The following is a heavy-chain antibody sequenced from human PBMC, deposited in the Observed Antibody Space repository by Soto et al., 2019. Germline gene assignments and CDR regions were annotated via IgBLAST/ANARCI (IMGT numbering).Heavy chain of an antibody. CDR3: ARRLYDTSGYRYFDV. CDR1: GYSFYSYW. CDR2: IFPDDSET. J-gene: IGHJ4*02. Sequence: XESLRIYRKASGYSFYSYWIGWVRQIPGKGLEWMGIIFPDDSETRYSPSFQGKVSISVDKSITTAYLQWSSLKASDTAMYYCARRLYDTSGYRYFDVWGQATLVTISS. V-gene: IGHV5-51*01. D-gene: IGHD3-22*01.